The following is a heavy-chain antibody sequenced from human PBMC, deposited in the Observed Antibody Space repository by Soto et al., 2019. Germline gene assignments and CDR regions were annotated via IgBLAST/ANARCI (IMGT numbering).Heavy chain of an antibody. D-gene: IGHD3-3*01. V-gene: IGHV1-69*13. Sequence: SVKVSCKASGGTFSSYAINWVRQAPGQGLEWMGGIIPIFGTANYAQKFQGRVTITADESTSTAYMELSSLRSEDTAVYYCARTYDFWSGYMYYFDYWGQGTLVTVSS. CDR1: GGTFSSYA. J-gene: IGHJ4*02. CDR3: ARTYDFWSGYMYYFDY. CDR2: IIPIFGTA.